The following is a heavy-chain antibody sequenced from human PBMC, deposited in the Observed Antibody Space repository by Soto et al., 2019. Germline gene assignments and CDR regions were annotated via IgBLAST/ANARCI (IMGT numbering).Heavy chain of an antibody. Sequence: GALRVSCSASGFILRNYWMSWVRQAPGMGLQWVASIKEDGSEKYYVDPVKGRFTISRENAKNSLYLPMNSLRAEDTAVYYCARYRSLDPWGQGILVTVYS. CDR3: ARYRSLDP. D-gene: IGHD3-16*02. CDR2: IKEDGSEK. CDR1: GFILRNYW. J-gene: IGHJ5*02. V-gene: IGHV3-7*03.